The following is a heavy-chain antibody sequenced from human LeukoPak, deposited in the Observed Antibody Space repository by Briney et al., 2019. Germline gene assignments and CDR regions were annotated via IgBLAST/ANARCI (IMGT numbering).Heavy chain of an antibody. J-gene: IGHJ6*02. D-gene: IGHD2-15*01. Sequence: ASVKVSCKASGYTFTSYGISWVRQAPGQGLEWMGWISAYNGNTNYAQKLQGRVTMTTDTSTSTAYMELRSLGSDDTAVYYCARTGGTYGMDVWGQGTTVTVSS. CDR3: ARTGGTYGMDV. CDR1: GYTFTSYG. CDR2: ISAYNGNT. V-gene: IGHV1-18*01.